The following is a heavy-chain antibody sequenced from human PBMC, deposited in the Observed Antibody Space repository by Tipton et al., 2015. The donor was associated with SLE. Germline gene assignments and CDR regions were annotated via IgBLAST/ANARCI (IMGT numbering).Heavy chain of an antibody. CDR2: IYHSGST. J-gene: IGHJ4*02. V-gene: IGHV4-38-2*02. CDR3: AREGKQLAAGY. Sequence: TLSLTCAVSGYSISSGYYWGWIRQPPGKGLEWIGSIYHSGSTYYNPSLKSRVTISVDTSKNQFSLKLSSVTAADTAVYYCAREGKQLAAGYWGQGTLVTVSS. CDR1: GYSISSGYY. D-gene: IGHD6-6*01.